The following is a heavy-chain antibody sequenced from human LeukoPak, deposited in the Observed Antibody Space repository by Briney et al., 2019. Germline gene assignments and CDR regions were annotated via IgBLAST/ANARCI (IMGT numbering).Heavy chain of an antibody. CDR3: AKDMGGNFDY. CDR1: GFTFGDYA. V-gene: IGHV3-23*01. D-gene: IGHD1-26*01. CDR2: ISGSGGST. Sequence: GGSLRLSCTASGFTFGDYAMSWVRQAPGKGLEWVSAISGSGGSTYYADSVKGRFTISRDNSKNTLYLQMNSLRAEDTAVYYCAKDMGGNFDYWGQGTLVTVSS. J-gene: IGHJ4*02.